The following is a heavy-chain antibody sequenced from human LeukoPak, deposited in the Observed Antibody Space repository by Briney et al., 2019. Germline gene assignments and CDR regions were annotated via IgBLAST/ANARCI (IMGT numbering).Heavy chain of an antibody. D-gene: IGHD3-22*01. CDR2: ISWNSGSI. CDR3: ARYSSGLDY. V-gene: IGHV3-9*03. Sequence: GGSLRLSCAASGSTFDDYAMHWVRQAPGQGLEWVSGISWNSGSIGYADSVKGRFTISRDNAKNSLYLQMNSLRAEDMALYYCARYSSGLDYWDQGTLVTVSS. CDR1: GSTFDDYA. J-gene: IGHJ4*02.